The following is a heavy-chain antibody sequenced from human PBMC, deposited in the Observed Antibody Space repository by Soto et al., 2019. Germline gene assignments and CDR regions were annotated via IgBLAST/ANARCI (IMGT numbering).Heavy chain of an antibody. CDR2: IYWDDDK. V-gene: IGHV2-5*02. J-gene: IGHJ3*02. D-gene: IGHD3-9*01. CDR1: GFSLSTSGVG. CDR3: ARHIPSGYNDAFDI. Sequence: QITLKESGPRLVKPTQTLTLTSTFSGFSLSTSGVGVGWIRQPPGKALEWVTLIYWDDDKRYSPSLKSRITITKDTSKSQVVLTMSNMDPVDIGTYYCARHIPSGYNDAFDIWGQGTMVTVSS.